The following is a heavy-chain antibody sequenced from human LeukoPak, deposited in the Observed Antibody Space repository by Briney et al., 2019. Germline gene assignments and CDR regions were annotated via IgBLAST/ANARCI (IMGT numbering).Heavy chain of an antibody. CDR3: VKDCGPGGSRDY. D-gene: IGHD1-26*01. J-gene: IGHJ4*02. V-gene: IGHV3-30*02. CDR1: GFTFKSYG. CDR2: IPYDGRNK. Sequence: PGGSLRLSCAASGFTFKSYGMHWVRQAPGKGLEWVTFIPYDGRNKNYADSVRGRFTISRDNSKNTVYLQMNSLRTEDTAMYYCVKDCGPGGSRDYWGQGTLVTVSS.